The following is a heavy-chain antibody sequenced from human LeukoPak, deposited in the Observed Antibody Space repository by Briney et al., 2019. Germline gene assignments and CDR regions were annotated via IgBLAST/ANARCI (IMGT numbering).Heavy chain of an antibody. Sequence: SETLSLTCAVYGGSFSGYYWTWIRQPPGKGLEWIGEINPSGGTNYNTSLKSGVTISVDTSRIQFSLTLSSVTAADTAIYYCARGYAYLWGSSRYRCYIDIWGKGTTVTVSS. CDR2: INPSGGT. CDR1: GGSFSGYY. CDR3: ARGYAYLWGSSRYRCYIDI. D-gene: IGHD3-16*02. J-gene: IGHJ6*03. V-gene: IGHV4-34*01.